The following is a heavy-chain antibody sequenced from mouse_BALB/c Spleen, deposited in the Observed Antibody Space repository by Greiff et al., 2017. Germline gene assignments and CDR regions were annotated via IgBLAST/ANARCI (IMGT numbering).Heavy chain of an antibody. CDR2: IDPANGNT. CDR1: GFNIKDTY. V-gene: IGHV14-3*02. CDR3: ATTVVAN. J-gene: IGHJ3*01. Sequence: EVLLQESGAELVKPGASVKLSCTASGFNIKDTYMHWVKQRPEQGLEWIGRIDPANGNTKYDPKFQGKATITADTSSNTAYLQLSSLTSEDTAVYYCATTVVANWGQGTLVTVSA. D-gene: IGHD1-1*01.